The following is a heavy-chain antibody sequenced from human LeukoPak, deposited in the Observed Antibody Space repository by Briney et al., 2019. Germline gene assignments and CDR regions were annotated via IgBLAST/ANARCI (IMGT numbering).Heavy chain of an antibody. Sequence: GGSLRLSCAASTLTFSANWVHWVRQAPGKGLVWVSRINSDGTIASYADSVKGRFTVSRDNARNTVHLQMNSLRAEDTAVYYCARDFDWESGHWGQGKLVTVSS. CDR2: INSDGTIA. V-gene: IGHV3-74*01. CDR3: ARDFDWESGH. J-gene: IGHJ4*02. CDR1: TLTFSANW. D-gene: IGHD3-9*01.